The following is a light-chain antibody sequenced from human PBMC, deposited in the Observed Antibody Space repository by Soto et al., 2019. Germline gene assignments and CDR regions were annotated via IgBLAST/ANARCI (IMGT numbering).Light chain of an antibody. J-gene: IGKJ1*01. V-gene: IGKV3-20*01. CDR2: GAS. Sequence: ESVLAQDQDTLSLSLGERATLSCRASQSIDSTHLVWYQQKPGQAPSLLIFGASSRATGIPDRFSGSGSGTDFTLTIRGLQPEDFAVYYCQQYSTSPGTFGQGTKVDIK. CDR3: QQYSTSPGT. CDR1: QSIDSTH.